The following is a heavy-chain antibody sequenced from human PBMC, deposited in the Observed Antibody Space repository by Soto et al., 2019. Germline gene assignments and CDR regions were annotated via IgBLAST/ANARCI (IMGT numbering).Heavy chain of an antibody. Sequence: GESLKISCKSSGYSFSSYWIAWVRLMPGKGLEWMGSIYPDDSDTKYSPSFQGQVTISADKSISAAYLQWSSLRASDTAIYYCARNSLTGYYNYYYSMDVWGQGTKVTVPS. CDR1: GYSFSSYW. CDR2: IYPDDSDT. CDR3: ARNSLTGYYNYYYSMDV. D-gene: IGHD3-9*01. V-gene: IGHV5-51*01. J-gene: IGHJ6*02.